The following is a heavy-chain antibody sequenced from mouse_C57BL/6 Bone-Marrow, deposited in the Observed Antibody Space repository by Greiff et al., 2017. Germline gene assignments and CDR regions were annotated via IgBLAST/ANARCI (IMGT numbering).Heavy chain of an antibody. CDR2: ISNGGGST. D-gene: IGHD1-1*01. Sequence: EVMLVESGGGLVQPGGSLKLSCAASGFTFSDYYMYWVRQTPEKRLEWVAYISNGGGSTYYPDTVKGRFTISRDNAKNTLYLQMSRLKSEDTAMYYCARDYGSSYAHFYWGQGTLVTVSA. J-gene: IGHJ3*01. CDR3: ARDYGSSYAHFY. CDR1: GFTFSDYY. V-gene: IGHV5-12*01.